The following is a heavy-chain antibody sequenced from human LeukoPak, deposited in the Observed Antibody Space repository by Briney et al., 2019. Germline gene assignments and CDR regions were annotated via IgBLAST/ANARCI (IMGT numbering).Heavy chain of an antibody. J-gene: IGHJ5*02. V-gene: IGHV1-2*02. CDR3: ARDRATAAGLGWFDP. Sequence: EASVKVSCKASGYTFTGYYMHWVRQAPGQGLEWMGWINPNSGGTNYAQKFQGRVILTRDTSTRTVYMELYSLRSEDTAVYYCARDRATAAGLGWFDPWGQGTLVTVSS. D-gene: IGHD6-13*01. CDR2: INPNSGGT. CDR1: GYTFTGYY.